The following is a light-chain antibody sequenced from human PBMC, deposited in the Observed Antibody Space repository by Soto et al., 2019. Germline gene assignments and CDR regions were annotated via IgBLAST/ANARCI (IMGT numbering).Light chain of an antibody. CDR2: DVS. V-gene: IGLV2-14*03. CDR1: SSDVGGSKY. J-gene: IGLJ1*01. Sequence: QSALTQPASVSGSPGQSITISCTGTSSDVGGSKYVSWYQQHPGQAPKIMIYDVSNRPSGISDRFSGSKSGYTASLTISGLQTEDEADYYCSSYGGSSSALSVFGTGTQLTVL. CDR3: SSYGGSSSALSV.